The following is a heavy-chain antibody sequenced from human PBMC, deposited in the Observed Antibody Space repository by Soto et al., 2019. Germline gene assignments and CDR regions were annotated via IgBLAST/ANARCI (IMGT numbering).Heavy chain of an antibody. D-gene: IGHD1-1*01. CDR2: ISSRGDVI. CDR3: AQYQSKMEY. J-gene: IGHJ4*02. CDR1: GSTFSTYS. V-gene: IGHV3-48*01. Sequence: EVLLVESGGALVQPGGSLRLSCAAPGSTFSTYSMNWVRQAPGKGLEWVSYISSRGDVISYADSVKGRFTISRDNAKNSLYLQINSLRVEDTAVYYCAQYQSKMEYWGQGTLVTVSS.